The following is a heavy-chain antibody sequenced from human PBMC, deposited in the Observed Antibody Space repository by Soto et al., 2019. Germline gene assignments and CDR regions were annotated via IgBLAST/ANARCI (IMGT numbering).Heavy chain of an antibody. CDR1: GFTFSSYA. CDR2: ISGSGGST. Sequence: EVQLLESGGGLVQPGGSLRLSCAASGFTFSSYAMSWVRQAPGKGLEWVSAISGSGGSTYYADSVKGRFTISRDNSKNTLYLQMNSLRAEDTAVYYCAKDYYDSSGYYLAPTVVEYWGQGTLVTVSS. CDR3: AKDYYDSSGYYLAPTVVEY. V-gene: IGHV3-23*01. D-gene: IGHD3-22*01. J-gene: IGHJ4*02.